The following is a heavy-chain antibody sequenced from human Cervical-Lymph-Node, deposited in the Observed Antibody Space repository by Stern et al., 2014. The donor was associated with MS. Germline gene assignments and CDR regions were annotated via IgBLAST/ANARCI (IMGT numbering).Heavy chain of an antibody. J-gene: IGHJ4*02. Sequence: EVQLVESGGGLVKPGGSLRLSCAASGFTFSNAWMTWVRQAQGKGLEWVGRIKSETDGGTTDYAAPVKGRFTISRDDSKNTLYLQMNSLKTEDTAVYYCTTHKGYPDYWGQGTLVTVSS. CDR2: IKSETDGGTT. CDR3: TTHKGYPDY. D-gene: IGHD5-18*01. V-gene: IGHV3-15*01. CDR1: GFTFSNAW.